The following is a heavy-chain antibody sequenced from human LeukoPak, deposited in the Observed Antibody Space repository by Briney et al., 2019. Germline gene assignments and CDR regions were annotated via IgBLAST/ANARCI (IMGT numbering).Heavy chain of an antibody. J-gene: IGHJ4*01. CDR1: GFTFSSYS. D-gene: IGHD3-22*01. V-gene: IGHV3-21*01. Sequence: GGSERLSCAASGFTFSSYSMNWVRQAPGKGLEWVSSISSSSSYIYYADSVKGRSTISRDNAQNSLYLQMNSLRAEDTAVYYCARARGSIVVDAHYFDCWGHGILVSVSS. CDR3: ARARGSIVVDAHYFDC. CDR2: ISSSSSYI.